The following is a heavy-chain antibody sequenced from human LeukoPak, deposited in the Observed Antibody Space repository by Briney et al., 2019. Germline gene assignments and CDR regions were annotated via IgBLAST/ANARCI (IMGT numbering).Heavy chain of an antibody. CDR2: IIPIFGTA. CDR1: GGTFSSYA. V-gene: IGHV1-69*01. J-gene: IGHJ6*04. D-gene: IGHD3-10*01. CDR3: AREKRGSGSPDMSEYYYYYGMDV. Sequence: SVKVSCKASGGTFSSYAISWVRQAPGQGLEWMGGIIPIFGTANYAQKFQGRVTITADESTSTAYMELSSLRSEDTAVYYCAREKRGSGSPDMSEYYYYYGMDVWGKGTTVTVS.